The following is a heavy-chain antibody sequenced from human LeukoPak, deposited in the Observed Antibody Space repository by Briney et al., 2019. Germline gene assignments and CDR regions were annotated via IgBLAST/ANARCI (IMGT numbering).Heavy chain of an antibody. Sequence: KPSETLSLTCTVSGGSISSYYWSWIRQPAGKGLEWIGRIYTSGSTNYNPSLKSRATMSVDTSKNQFSLKLSSVTAADTAVYYCARTPILTGYYGAFDIWGQGTMVTVSS. CDR2: IYTSGST. J-gene: IGHJ3*02. V-gene: IGHV4-4*07. D-gene: IGHD3-9*01. CDR3: ARTPILTGYYGAFDI. CDR1: GGSISSYY.